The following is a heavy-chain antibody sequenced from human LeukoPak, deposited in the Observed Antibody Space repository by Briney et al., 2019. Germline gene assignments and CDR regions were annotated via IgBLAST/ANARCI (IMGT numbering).Heavy chain of an antibody. Sequence: GGSLRLSCAASGFTFSSYAMSWVRQAPGKGLEWVSAIRGSGDRTHYADSVKGRFTISRDNSKNTLYLQMNSLRAEDTAVYYCTTDRVTMIVVVMAAPGEWGQGTLVTVSS. CDR3: TTDRVTMIVVVMAAPGE. CDR1: GFTFSSYA. V-gene: IGHV3-23*01. CDR2: IRGSGDRT. J-gene: IGHJ4*02. D-gene: IGHD3-22*01.